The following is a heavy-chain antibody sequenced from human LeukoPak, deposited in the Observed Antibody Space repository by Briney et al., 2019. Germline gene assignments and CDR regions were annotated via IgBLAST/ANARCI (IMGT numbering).Heavy chain of an antibody. V-gene: IGHV3-49*04. D-gene: IGHD2-15*01. CDR2: IRSKAYGGTT. CDR3: TRACRADGKYYFDY. CDR1: GFTFGDYA. J-gene: IGHJ4*02. Sequence: PGGSLRLSCTASGFTFGDYAMSWVRQAPGKGLEWVGFIRSKAYGGTTEYAASVKGRFTISRDDSKSIAYLQMNSLKTEDTAVYYCTRACRADGKYYFDYWGQGTLVTVSS.